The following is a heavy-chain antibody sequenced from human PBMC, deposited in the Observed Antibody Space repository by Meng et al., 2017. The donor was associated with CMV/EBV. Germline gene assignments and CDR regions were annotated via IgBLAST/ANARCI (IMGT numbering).Heavy chain of an antibody. CDR3: ASPGYGYSSSWHTDY. CDR1: GGSISSSSYY. J-gene: IGHJ4*02. V-gene: IGHV4-61*05. D-gene: IGHD6-13*01. CDR2: IYYSGST. Sequence: GSLRLSCTVSGGSISSSSYYWGWIRQPPGKGLEWIGYIYYSGSTNYNPSLKSRVTISVDTSKNQFSLKLSSVTAADTAVYYCASPGYGYSSSWHTDYWGQGTLVTVSS.